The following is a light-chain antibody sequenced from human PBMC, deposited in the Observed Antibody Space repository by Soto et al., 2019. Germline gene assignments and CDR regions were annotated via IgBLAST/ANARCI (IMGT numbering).Light chain of an antibody. CDR3: QQANSFPYA. CDR2: AAS. Sequence: DIQMTQSPSSESTYVGDRVTITCRASQGISSWLAWYQQKPGKAPKLLISAASSLQSGVPSRFSGSGSGTDFTATVSSLQPEDFASYYCQQANSFPYAFGQGTKLEIK. J-gene: IGKJ2*01. CDR1: QGISSW. V-gene: IGKV1-12*01.